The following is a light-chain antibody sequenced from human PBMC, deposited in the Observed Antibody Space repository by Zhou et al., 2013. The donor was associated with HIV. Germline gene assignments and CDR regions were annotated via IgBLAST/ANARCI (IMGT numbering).Light chain of an antibody. Sequence: DIQMTQSPSSLSASVGDRVTITCRASQGISNSLVWYQQKLGKAPKLLLYAASRLESGVPSRFSGSGSGTDYTLTISSLQPEDFATYYCQQYYSTPRTFGQGTKVEIK. CDR2: AAS. CDR1: QGISNS. J-gene: IGKJ1*01. CDR3: QQYYSTPRT. V-gene: IGKV1-NL1*01.